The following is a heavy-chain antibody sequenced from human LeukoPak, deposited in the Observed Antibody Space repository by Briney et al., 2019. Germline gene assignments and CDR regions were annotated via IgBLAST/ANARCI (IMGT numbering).Heavy chain of an antibody. J-gene: IGHJ5*02. D-gene: IGHD2-2*01. CDR3: ARDVGVWYQLNWFDP. CDR1: GFTFSSYA. V-gene: IGHV3-30-3*01. Sequence: GGSLRLSCAASGFTFSSYAMHWVRQAPGKGLEWVAVISYDGSNKYYADSVKGRFTISRDNSKNTLYLQMNSLRAEDTAVYYCARDVGVWYQLNWFDPWGQGTLVTVSS. CDR2: ISYDGSNK.